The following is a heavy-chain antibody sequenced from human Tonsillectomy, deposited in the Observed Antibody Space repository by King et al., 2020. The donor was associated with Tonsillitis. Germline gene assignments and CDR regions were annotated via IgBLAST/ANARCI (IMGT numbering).Heavy chain of an antibody. V-gene: IGHV6-1*01. Sequence: VQLQQSGPGLVKPSQALSLTCAISGDSVSSNSAAWTWIRQSPSRGLEWLGRTYYRSKWYSDYAVSVKSRITINADTIKNHFSLQLNSVTPEDTAVYYCARDLHYSSNWYRFDYWGQGTLVTVSS. CDR2: TYYRSKWYS. CDR1: GDSVSSNSAA. J-gene: IGHJ4*02. D-gene: IGHD6-13*01. CDR3: ARDLHYSSNWYRFDY.